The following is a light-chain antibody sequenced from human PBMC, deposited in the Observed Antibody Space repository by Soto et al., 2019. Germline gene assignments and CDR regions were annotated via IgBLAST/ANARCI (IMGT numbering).Light chain of an antibody. J-gene: IGKJ5*01. CDR2: DAS. CDR1: QSISRW. Sequence: DSQMTQSPSPLSASMGDTVTITCRASQSISRWLAWYQQKPGKAPKILISDASILENGVPSRFSGTGSGTEFTLTISNLQPDDFATYFCQQYNSFSLITFGQGTRPAIK. V-gene: IGKV1-5*01. CDR3: QQYNSFSLIT.